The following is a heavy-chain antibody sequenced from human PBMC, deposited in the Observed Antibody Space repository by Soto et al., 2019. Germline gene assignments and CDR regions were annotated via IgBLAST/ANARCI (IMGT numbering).Heavy chain of an antibody. CDR1: GFTFSSYA. Sequence: GGSLRLSCAASGFTFSSYAMSWVGQAPGKGLEWVSAISGSGGSTYYADSVKGRFTISRDNSKNTLYLQMNSLRAEDTAVYYCAKLFGDSSSSGPPYYFDYWGQGTLVTVSS. V-gene: IGHV3-23*01. CDR3: AKLFGDSSSSGPPYYFDY. D-gene: IGHD6-13*01. J-gene: IGHJ4*02. CDR2: ISGSGGST.